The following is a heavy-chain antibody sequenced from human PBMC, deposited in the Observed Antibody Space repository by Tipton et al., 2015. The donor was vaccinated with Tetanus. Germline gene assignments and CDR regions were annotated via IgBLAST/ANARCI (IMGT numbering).Heavy chain of an antibody. CDR3: ARGTWGGYCSSTTCYPFDY. Sequence: SLRLSCAASGFTLSRNSMNCVRQAPGKGLEWVSSISGSGSYISYADSVKGRFTISRDNAKNSLYLQMSSLRVEDTAVYYCARGTWGGYCSSTTCYPFDYWGQGTLVAVSS. CDR2: ISGSGSYI. CDR1: GFTLSRNS. J-gene: IGHJ4*02. D-gene: IGHD2-2*01. V-gene: IGHV3-21*01.